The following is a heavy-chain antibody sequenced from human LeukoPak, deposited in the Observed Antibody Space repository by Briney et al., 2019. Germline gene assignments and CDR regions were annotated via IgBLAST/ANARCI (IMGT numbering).Heavy chain of an antibody. CDR2: IKVSGGRT. V-gene: IGHV1-46*01. J-gene: IGHJ4*02. Sequence: ASVKVSCKAPGYTFSGFYVHWVRQAPGQGLEWMGIIKVSGGRTDYAQKFQGRVTMTRDMSTSTVYMELSNLRSEDTAVYYCAREPPESYHFDYWGQGTLVTVSS. CDR1: GYTFSGFY. D-gene: IGHD2-2*01. CDR3: AREPPESYHFDY.